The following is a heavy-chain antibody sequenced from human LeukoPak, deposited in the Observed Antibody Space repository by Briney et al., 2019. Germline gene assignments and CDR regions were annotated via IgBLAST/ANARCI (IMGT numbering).Heavy chain of an antibody. J-gene: IGHJ6*03. Sequence: SETLSLTCAVYGGSFSGYYWSWIRQPPGKGLEWIGEINHSGSTNYNPSLKSRVTISVDTSKNQFSLKLSSVTAADTAVYYCARVGSYGALFAPLYCYYYYMDVWGKGTTVTVSS. D-gene: IGHD1-26*01. CDR3: ARVGSYGALFAPLYCYYYYMDV. CDR2: INHSGST. CDR1: GGSFSGYY. V-gene: IGHV4-34*01.